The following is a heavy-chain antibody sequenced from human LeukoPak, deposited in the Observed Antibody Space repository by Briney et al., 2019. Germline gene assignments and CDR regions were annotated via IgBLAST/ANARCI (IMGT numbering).Heavy chain of an antibody. V-gene: IGHV3-53*01. CDR1: EFNVSSNY. Sequence: GGSLRLSCAASEFNVSSNYMSWVRQAPGKGLEWVSVIYSGGTTYYEDSVKGRFTISRDNSKNTLNLQMNSLRAEDTAVYYCARGFITSYFDYWGQGTLVTVSS. CDR2: IYSGGTT. D-gene: IGHD1-20*01. J-gene: IGHJ4*02. CDR3: ARGFITSYFDY.